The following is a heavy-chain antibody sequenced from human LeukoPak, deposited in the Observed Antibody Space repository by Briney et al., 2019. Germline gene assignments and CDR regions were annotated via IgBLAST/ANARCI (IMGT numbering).Heavy chain of an antibody. CDR2: ISSSSSYI. CDR3: ARSESSRYSSSWYFDY. Sequence: GGSLRLSCAASGFSFRDYTMNWVRQAPGKGLEWVASISSSSSYIYFANSVRGRFSISRDNAKNPLYLQMNSLRAEDTAVYYCARSESSRYSSSWYFDYWGRGTLVTVSS. CDR1: GFSFRDYT. J-gene: IGHJ4*02. D-gene: IGHD6-13*01. V-gene: IGHV3-21*01.